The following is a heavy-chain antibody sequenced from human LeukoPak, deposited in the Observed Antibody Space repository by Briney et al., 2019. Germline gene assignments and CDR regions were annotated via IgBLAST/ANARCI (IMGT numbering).Heavy chain of an antibody. J-gene: IGHJ4*02. V-gene: IGHV4-30-4*08. CDR3: ARVGKYCGGDCYSVKF. CDR2: IYYSGST. D-gene: IGHD2-21*01. CDR1: GASISSGDYY. Sequence: SETLSLTCTVSGASISSGDYYWSWLRQPPGKGLEWIGYIYYSGSTYHNPSLKSRVIISVDTSKNQFSLKLNSVTAAATAVYYCARVGKYCGGDCYSVKFWGQGTLVTVSS.